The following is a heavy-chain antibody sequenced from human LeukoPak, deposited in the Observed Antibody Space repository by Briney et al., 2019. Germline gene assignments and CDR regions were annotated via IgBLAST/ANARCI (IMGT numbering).Heavy chain of an antibody. V-gene: IGHV1-18*01. J-gene: IGHJ5*02. D-gene: IGHD3-3*01. Sequence: EASVKVSCKASGYTFTSYGISWVRQAPGQGLEWMGWISAYNGNTNYAQKLQGRVTMTTDTSTSTAYMELRSLRSDDTAVYYCAREGSAYQGSLEWFRTHSSWFDPWGQGTLVTVSS. CDR1: GYTFTSYG. CDR2: ISAYNGNT. CDR3: AREGSAYQGSLEWFRTHSSWFDP.